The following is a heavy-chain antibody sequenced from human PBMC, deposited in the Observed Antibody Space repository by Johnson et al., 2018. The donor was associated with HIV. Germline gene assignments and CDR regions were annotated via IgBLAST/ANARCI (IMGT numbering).Heavy chain of an antibody. CDR2: IKHDGSEK. CDR1: GFTFSRYW. V-gene: IGHV3-7*01. CDR3: AGKTGYDAFDM. D-gene: IGHD3-9*01. J-gene: IGHJ3*02. Sequence: VQLVESGGGLVQPGGSLRLSCAASGFTFSRYWLNWVRQAPGKGLEWVANIKHDGSEKHYVDAVKGRFTISRDNANNSLYLQMNSLRVEDTAVYFCAGKTGYDAFDMWGQGTMVTVSS.